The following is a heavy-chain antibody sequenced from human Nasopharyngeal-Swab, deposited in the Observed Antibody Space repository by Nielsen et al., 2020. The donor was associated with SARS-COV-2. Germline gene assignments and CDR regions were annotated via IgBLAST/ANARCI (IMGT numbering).Heavy chain of an antibody. CDR2: ISWKSANM. J-gene: IGHJ6*03. CDR3: AKTMVRGDFYYFLDV. Sequence: SLTLSCVASAPSFDDYTMHCVRQAPGKGLEWVSGISWKSANMGYADSVKGRFTISRDNAKNSVYLQMNSLRPEDTALYYCAKTMVRGDFYYFLDVWGKGTTVTVSS. V-gene: IGHV3-9*01. D-gene: IGHD3-10*01. CDR1: APSFDDYT.